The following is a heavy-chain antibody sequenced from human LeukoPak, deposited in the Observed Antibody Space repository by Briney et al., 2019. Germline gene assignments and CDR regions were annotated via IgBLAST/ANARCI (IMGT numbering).Heavy chain of an antibody. CDR2: INPSGGST. CDR3: ARDLANWNFDY. V-gene: IGHV1-46*01. Sequence: GASVKVSCKASGYTFTSYYMHWVRQAPGQGLERMGIINPSGGSTSYAQKFQGRVTMTRDTSTSTVYMELSSLRSEDTAVYYCARDLANWNFDYWGQGTLVTVSS. D-gene: IGHD1-1*01. J-gene: IGHJ4*02. CDR1: GYTFTSYY.